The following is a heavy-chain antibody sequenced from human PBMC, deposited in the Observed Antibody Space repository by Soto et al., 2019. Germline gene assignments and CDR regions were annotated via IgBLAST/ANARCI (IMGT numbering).Heavy chain of an antibody. Sequence: EVQLVESGGGLVQPGGSLRLSCAASGFTFSSYDMHWVRQATGKGLEWVSAIGTAGDTYYPGSVKGRFTISRENAKNSLYLQMNRLRAGDTAVYYCARGGNYGDYRGGFDYWGQGTLVTVSS. CDR3: ARGGNYGDYRGGFDY. CDR1: GFTFSSYD. D-gene: IGHD4-17*01. V-gene: IGHV3-13*01. J-gene: IGHJ4*02. CDR2: IGTAGDT.